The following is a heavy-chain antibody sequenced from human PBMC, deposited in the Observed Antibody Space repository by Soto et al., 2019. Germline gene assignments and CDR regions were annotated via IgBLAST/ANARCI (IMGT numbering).Heavy chain of an antibody. V-gene: IGHV1-69*12. D-gene: IGHD3-22*01. CDR2: IIPIFDTA. CDR3: AGHSSGVPGYYYGMDV. Sequence: QVQLVQSGAEVKKPGSSVKVSCKASGGTFSSYAISWVRQAPGQGLEWMGGIIPIFDTADYAQKFQGRVTITADESTNTAYRELSSPISEDTAVYYCAGHSSGVPGYYYGMDVWGQGTTVTVSS. J-gene: IGHJ6*02. CDR1: GGTFSSYA.